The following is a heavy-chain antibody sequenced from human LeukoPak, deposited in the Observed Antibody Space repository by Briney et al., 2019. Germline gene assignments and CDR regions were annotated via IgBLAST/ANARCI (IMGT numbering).Heavy chain of an antibody. J-gene: IGHJ5*02. V-gene: IGHV1-24*01. CDR2: FDPEDGET. Sequence: ASVKVSCKVSGYTLTELSMHWVRQAPGKGLEWMGDFDPEDGETIYAQRFQGRVTMTEDTSTDTAYMELSSLRSEDTAVYYGAAVGPAAINAENWFDPWGQGTLVTVSS. CDR1: GYTLTELS. CDR3: AAVGPAAINAENWFDP. D-gene: IGHD2-2*01.